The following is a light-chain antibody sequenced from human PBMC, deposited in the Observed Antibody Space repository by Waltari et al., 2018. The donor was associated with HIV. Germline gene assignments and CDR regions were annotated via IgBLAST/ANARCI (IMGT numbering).Light chain of an antibody. V-gene: IGLV3-1*01. CDR1: KLGDIY. J-gene: IGLJ2*01. CDR2: QDT. CDR3: QAWDNSTAV. Sequence: SYELTQPPSVSVSPGLTASVTCSGDKLGDIYVCWYHQNPGRSPVLVLFQDTKRPSGIPERFSGSNSGSTATLTISGTQAVDEADYFCQAWDNSTAVFGGGTQLTVL.